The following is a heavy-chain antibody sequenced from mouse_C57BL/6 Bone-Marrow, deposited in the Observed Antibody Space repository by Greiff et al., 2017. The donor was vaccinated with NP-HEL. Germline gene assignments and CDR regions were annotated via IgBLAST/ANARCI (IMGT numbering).Heavy chain of an antibody. D-gene: IGHD4-1*01. CDR1: GYTFTSYW. J-gene: IGHJ4*01. CDR3: ARGLTGTNYARDY. V-gene: IGHV1-7*01. CDR2: INPSSGYT. Sequence: QVQLQQSGAELAKPGASVKLSCKASGYTFTSYWMHWVKQRPGQGLEWIGYINPSSGYTKYNQKFKDKATLTADKSSSTAYMQLSSLTYEDSAVYYCARGLTGTNYARDYWGQGTSVTVSS.